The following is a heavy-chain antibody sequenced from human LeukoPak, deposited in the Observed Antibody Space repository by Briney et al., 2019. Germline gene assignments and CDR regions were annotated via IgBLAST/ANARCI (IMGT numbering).Heavy chain of an antibody. CDR3: AKGENYYASGSHY. CDR1: GGSISTTNW. CDR2: IYHSGST. Sequence: SETLSLTCAVSGGSISTTNWWTWVRQPPGKGLEWIGEIYHSGSTNYNPSLKSRVTISVDKSKNQFSLKLSSVTAADTAVYYCAKGENYYASGSHYWGQGTLVTVSS. D-gene: IGHD3-10*01. J-gene: IGHJ4*02. V-gene: IGHV4-4*02.